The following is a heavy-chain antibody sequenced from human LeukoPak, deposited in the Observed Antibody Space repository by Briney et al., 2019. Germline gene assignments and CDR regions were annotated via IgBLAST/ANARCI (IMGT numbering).Heavy chain of an antibody. V-gene: IGHV3-7*05. CDR2: IREDGSQI. CDR3: ARGGMIPTP. D-gene: IGHD2-15*01. CDR1: GFKFDNSW. Sequence: PGGSLRLSCVASGFKFDNSWMTWVRQAPGKGLEWVANIREDGSQIYYVDSVKGRFTVSRDNAKNSLYLQTSSLRAEDTAVYYCARGGMIPTPGGQGTLVTVSS. J-gene: IGHJ4*02.